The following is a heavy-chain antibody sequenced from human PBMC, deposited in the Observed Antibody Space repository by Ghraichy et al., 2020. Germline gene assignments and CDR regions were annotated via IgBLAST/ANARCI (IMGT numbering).Heavy chain of an antibody. CDR3: ARCGGDCF. CDR2: IYYSGST. Sequence: GSLRLSCTVSGGSISSSSYYWGWIRQPPGKGLEWIGSIYYSGSTYYNPSLKSRVTISVDTSKNQFSLKLSSVTAADTAVYYCARCGGDCFWGQGTLVTVSS. CDR1: GGSISSSSYY. J-gene: IGHJ4*02. D-gene: IGHD2-21*02. V-gene: IGHV4-39*01.